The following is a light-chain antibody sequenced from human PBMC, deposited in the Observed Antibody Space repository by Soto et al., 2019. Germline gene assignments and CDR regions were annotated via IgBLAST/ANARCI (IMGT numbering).Light chain of an antibody. Sequence: VMTQSPATLSVSPGEGATLSCWASETVATNLAWYQQKPGQAPRLLISGASTRAAGISDRFRGSGSGTEFTLTISSLRSEDSAIYYCQQYFEWPPMTFGQGTKVDIK. CDR2: GAS. CDR1: ETVATN. V-gene: IGKV3-15*01. J-gene: IGKJ1*01. CDR3: QQYFEWPPMT.